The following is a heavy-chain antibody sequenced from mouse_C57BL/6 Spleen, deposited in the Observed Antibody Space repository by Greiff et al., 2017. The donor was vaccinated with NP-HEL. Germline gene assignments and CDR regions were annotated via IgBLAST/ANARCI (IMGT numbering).Heavy chain of an antibody. CDR1: GFTFSSYG. Sequence: EVNVVESGGDLVKPGGSLKLSCAASGFTFSSYGMSWVRQTPDKRLEWVATISSGGSYTYYPDSVKGRFTISRDNAKNTLYLQMSSLKSEDTAMYYCARHDYYSNLFDYWGQGTTLTVSS. V-gene: IGHV5-6*01. D-gene: IGHD2-5*01. J-gene: IGHJ2*01. CDR3: ARHDYYSNLFDY. CDR2: ISSGGSYT.